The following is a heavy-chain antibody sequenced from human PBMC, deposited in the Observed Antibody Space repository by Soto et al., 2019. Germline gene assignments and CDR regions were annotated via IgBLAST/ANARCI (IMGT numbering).Heavy chain of an antibody. CDR3: ARGPNPLVEVTAIRPFDY. J-gene: IGHJ4*02. V-gene: IGHV4-34*01. D-gene: IGHD2-21*02. Sequence: SETLSLTCGVYGESFSGFFWTWFRKSPEKGLEWIGEINHSGRTDYNPSLKSRVTISVDTSKNQFYLRLSSVTAADTAVYYCARGPNPLVEVTAIRPFDYWGQGTLVTVSS. CDR1: GESFSGFF. CDR2: INHSGRT.